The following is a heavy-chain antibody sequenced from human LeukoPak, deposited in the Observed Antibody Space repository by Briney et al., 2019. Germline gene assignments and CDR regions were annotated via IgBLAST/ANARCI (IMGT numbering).Heavy chain of an antibody. CDR3: ARDDDFWSGYSIDY. CDR1: GFTFSTYW. J-gene: IGHJ4*02. D-gene: IGHD3-3*01. V-gene: IGHV3-21*01. Sequence: PGGSLRLSCAAPGFTFSTYWMSWVRQAPGKGLEWVSSISSSSSYIYYADSVKGRFTISRDNSKNTLYLQMNSLRAEDTAVYYCARDDDFWSGYSIDYWGQGTLVIVSS. CDR2: ISSSSSYI.